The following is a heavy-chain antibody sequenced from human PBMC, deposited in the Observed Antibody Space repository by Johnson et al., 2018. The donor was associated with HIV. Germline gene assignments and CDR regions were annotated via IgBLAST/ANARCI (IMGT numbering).Heavy chain of an antibody. CDR3: ARERFSDMLTGYHAFDV. CDR2: ISYDGSNK. J-gene: IGHJ3*01. Sequence: QVQLVESGGGVVQPGRSLRLSCAASGFTFSSYAMHWVRQAPGKGLEWVAVISYDGSNKYYADSVRCRITISRDNSKNSLYLQMNGRRPEDTALYYCARERFSDMLTGYHAFDVWGQGTMVTVSS. V-gene: IGHV3-30*03. CDR1: GFTFSSYA. D-gene: IGHD3-9*01.